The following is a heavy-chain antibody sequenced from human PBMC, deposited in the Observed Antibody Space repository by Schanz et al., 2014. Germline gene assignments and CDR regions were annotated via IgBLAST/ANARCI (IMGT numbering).Heavy chain of an antibody. J-gene: IGHJ4*02. CDR1: RITLSGYG. CDR3: ARDLISSGWYG. CDR2: VWSDGNTK. V-gene: IGHV3-33*08. D-gene: IGHD6-19*01. Sequence: VQLVESGGGLVKPGGSLRLSCTASRITLSGYGLHWVRQAPGKGPEWVALVWSDGNTKYYVDSVKGRFSISRDNAKNSLYLQMNSLRVEDTAVYYCARDLISSGWYGWGQGTLVTVSS.